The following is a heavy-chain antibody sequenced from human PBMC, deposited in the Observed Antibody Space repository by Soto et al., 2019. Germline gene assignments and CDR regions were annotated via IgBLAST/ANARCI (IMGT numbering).Heavy chain of an antibody. D-gene: IGHD6-6*01. J-gene: IGHJ6*02. Sequence: PSETLSLTCTVSGGSISSSSYYWGWIRQPPGKGLEWFGSIYYSGSTYYNPSLKSRVTISVDTSKNQFSLKLSSVTAADTAVYYCASRGSIAARPKGGNYYYYGMDVWGQGTTVTVSS. CDR3: ASRGSIAARPKGGNYYYYGMDV. V-gene: IGHV4-39*01. CDR1: GGSISSSSYY. CDR2: IYYSGST.